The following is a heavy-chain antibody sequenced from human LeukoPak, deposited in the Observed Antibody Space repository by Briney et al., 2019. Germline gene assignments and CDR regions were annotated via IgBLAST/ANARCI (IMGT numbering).Heavy chain of an antibody. Sequence: GGSLRLSCAASGFTFTTYTMNWVRQAPGKGLEWVSSISSGSGHIYYADSLKGRFTISRDNAKSSLYLQMNSLRVEDTAVYYCARGDGYFTYWGQGTLVTVSS. CDR1: GFTFTTYT. CDR2: ISSGSGHI. CDR3: ARGDGYFTY. J-gene: IGHJ4*02. V-gene: IGHV3-21*01.